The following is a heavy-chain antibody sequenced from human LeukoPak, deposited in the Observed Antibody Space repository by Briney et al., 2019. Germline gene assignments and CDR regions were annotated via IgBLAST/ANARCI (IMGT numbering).Heavy chain of an antibody. J-gene: IGHJ4*02. CDR1: GFTFSSYA. D-gene: IGHD4-17*01. Sequence: PGGSLRLSCAASGFTFSSYAMHWVRQAPGKGLEWVAVISYDGSNKYYADSVKGRFTISRDNSKNTLYLQMNSLRAEDTAVYYCAVNDYGDRGPFDYWGQGTLVTVSS. CDR2: ISYDGSNK. V-gene: IGHV3-30-3*01. CDR3: AVNDYGDRGPFDY.